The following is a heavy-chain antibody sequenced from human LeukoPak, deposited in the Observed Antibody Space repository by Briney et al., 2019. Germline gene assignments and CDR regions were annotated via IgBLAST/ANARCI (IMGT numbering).Heavy chain of an antibody. CDR1: GLTFSSYA. CDR3: AKEGYYDSSGPPTGAFDI. J-gene: IGHJ3*02. D-gene: IGHD3-22*01. CDR2: ISGSGGST. V-gene: IGHV3-23*01. Sequence: PGGSLRLSCAASGLTFSSYAMSWVRQAPGKGLEWVSAISGSGGSTYYADSVKGRFTISRDNSKNTLYLQMNSLRAEDTAVYYCAKEGYYDSSGPPTGAFDIWGQGTMVTVSS.